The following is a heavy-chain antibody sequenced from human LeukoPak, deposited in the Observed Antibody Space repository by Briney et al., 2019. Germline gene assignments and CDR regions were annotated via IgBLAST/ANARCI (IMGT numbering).Heavy chain of an antibody. Sequence: PSGTLSLTCTVSGGSISSYYWSWIRQPPGKGLEWIGYIYYSGSTNYNPSLKSRVTISVDTSKNQFSLKLSSVTAADTAVYYCAGDPVATNWFDPWGQGTLVTVSS. J-gene: IGHJ5*02. V-gene: IGHV4-59*01. D-gene: IGHD1-26*01. CDR2: IYYSGST. CDR1: GGSISSYY. CDR3: AGDPVATNWFDP.